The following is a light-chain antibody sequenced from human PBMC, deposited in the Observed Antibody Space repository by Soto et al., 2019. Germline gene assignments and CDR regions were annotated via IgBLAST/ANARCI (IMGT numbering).Light chain of an antibody. CDR3: QQYDNLPPTWT. J-gene: IGKJ1*01. CDR2: GAS. Sequence: DIQMTQSPSSVSASVADIVTITCLSSEGISSWLAWYQQRPGKAPKLLIYGASTLHRGVPSRFSGSGSGTDFTLTISSLQPEDIATYYCQQYDNLPPTWTFGQGTKVDIK. CDR1: EGISSW. V-gene: IGKV1-12*01.